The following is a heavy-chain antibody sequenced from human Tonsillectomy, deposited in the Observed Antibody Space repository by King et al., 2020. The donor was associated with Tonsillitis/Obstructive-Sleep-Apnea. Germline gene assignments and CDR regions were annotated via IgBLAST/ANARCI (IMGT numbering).Heavy chain of an antibody. V-gene: IGHV3-43*02. CDR1: GFTFDDYA. Sequence: VQLVESGGDVVQPGGSLRLSCAASGFTFDDYAMHWVRQAPGKGLEWVALISAGGGSTYYTDSLKGRFTIYRDNSKNPLYLQMNSLRTEDTALYYCAKDIVASGGYYVGEWGQGTLVTVSS. D-gene: IGHD3-22*01. CDR2: ISAGGGST. J-gene: IGHJ4*02. CDR3: AKDIVASGGYYVGE.